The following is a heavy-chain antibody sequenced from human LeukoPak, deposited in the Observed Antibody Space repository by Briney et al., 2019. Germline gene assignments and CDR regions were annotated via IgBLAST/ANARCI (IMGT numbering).Heavy chain of an antibody. CDR1: GFTFSSYS. V-gene: IGHV3-48*01. CDR3: ARDGEYDPGYFDY. J-gene: IGHJ4*02. CDR2: ISSSSSTI. D-gene: IGHD2/OR15-2a*01. Sequence: GGSLRLSCAASGFTFSSYSMNWARQAPGKGLEWGSYISSSSSTIYYADSVKGRFTISRDNAKNSLYLQMNSLRAEDTAVYYCARDGEYDPGYFDYWGQGTLVTVSS.